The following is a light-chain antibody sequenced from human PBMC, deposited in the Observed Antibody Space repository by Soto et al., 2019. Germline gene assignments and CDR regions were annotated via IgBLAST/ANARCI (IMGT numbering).Light chain of an antibody. CDR2: GAY. CDR1: QSVSSN. V-gene: IGKV3-15*01. J-gene: IGKJ2*03. CDR3: QQGDS. Sequence: EIVMTQSPATLSVSPGERATLSCRASQSVSSNLAWYQQKPGQAPRLLFYGAYLRATGVPVRFSGSGSGTEFTLSISSLQAEDFAVYYCQQGDSFGQGTKLEIK.